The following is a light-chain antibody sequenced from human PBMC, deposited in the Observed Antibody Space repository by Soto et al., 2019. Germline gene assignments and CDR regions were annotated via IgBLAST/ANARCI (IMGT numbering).Light chain of an antibody. J-gene: IGKJ1*01. CDR3: MQAQQIPRT. CDR1: QSLLHTSGDND. CDR2: LGS. Sequence: EIVMTQSPLSLSVTPGEPASISCRSSQSLLHTSGDNDLDWYLERPGQSPQLLIYLGSKRASGVSDRFSGSGSGTRFTLRISRVQAEEVGFYYCMQAQQIPRTFGQGTKVDIK. V-gene: IGKV2-28*01.